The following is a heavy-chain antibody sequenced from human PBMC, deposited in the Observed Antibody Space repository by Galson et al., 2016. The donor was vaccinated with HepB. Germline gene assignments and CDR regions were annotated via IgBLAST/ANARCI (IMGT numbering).Heavy chain of an antibody. CDR2: IIPITGTA. D-gene: IGHD2/OR15-2a*01. CDR1: GGTFSKYT. V-gene: IGHV1-69*13. Sequence: SVKVSCKASGGTFSKYTINWVRQAPGQGLEWMGGIIPITGTAKYAAKFQDRVKITADESTTTANMELSTLKSDDTAVYYCTKGMSEGEYGGFGLEYWGQGTLVTVSS. J-gene: IGHJ4*02. CDR3: TKGMSEGEYGGFGLEY.